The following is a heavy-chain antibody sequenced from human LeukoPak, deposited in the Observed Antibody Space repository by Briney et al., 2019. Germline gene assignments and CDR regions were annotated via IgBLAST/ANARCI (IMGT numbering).Heavy chain of an antibody. J-gene: IGHJ6*03. CDR1: GFTFSRYG. CDR3: AKGGDYRGNFYYYYMDV. Sequence: GGALRLSCAASGFTFSRYGMTWVRQAPGKGLEWVSAISGSGGSTYYADSVKGRFTISRDNSKNTLYLQMNSLRAEDTAVYYCAKGGDYRGNFYYYYMDVWGKGTTVTVSS. D-gene: IGHD4-11*01. CDR2: ISGSGGST. V-gene: IGHV3-23*01.